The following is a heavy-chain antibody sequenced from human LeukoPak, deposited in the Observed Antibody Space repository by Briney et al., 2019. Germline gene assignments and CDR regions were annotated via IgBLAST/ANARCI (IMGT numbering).Heavy chain of an antibody. Sequence: PSETLSLTCSVSGGSISSYYWSWIRQPPGKGLEWIGYIYDSGSTNFKSPLKSRVTMSGDTSKNQFSLKVNSVTAADTAVYYCAKVVVTVCIDYWGQGTLVTVSS. D-gene: IGHD3-22*01. CDR2: IYDSGST. V-gene: IGHV4-59*08. J-gene: IGHJ4*02. CDR3: AKVVVTVCIDY. CDR1: GGSISSYY.